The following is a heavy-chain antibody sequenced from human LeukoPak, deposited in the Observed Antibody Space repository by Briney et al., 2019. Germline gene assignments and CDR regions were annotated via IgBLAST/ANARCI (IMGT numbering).Heavy chain of an antibody. CDR2: ICYSGST. V-gene: IGHV4-39*01. Sequence: PSETLSLTCTVSGGSISSSSYYWGWIRQPPGKGLEWIVRICYSGSTYYNPSLKSRVTISVDTSKNQFSLKLSSVTAADTAVYYCARRGITMVRGVIFGDYYYYYMDVWGKGTTVTVSS. CDR1: GGSISSSSYY. CDR3: ARRGITMVRGVIFGDYYYYYMDV. D-gene: IGHD3-10*01. J-gene: IGHJ6*03.